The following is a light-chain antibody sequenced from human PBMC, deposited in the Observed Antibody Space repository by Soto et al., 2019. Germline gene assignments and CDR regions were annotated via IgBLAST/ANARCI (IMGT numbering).Light chain of an antibody. Sequence: QSALAQPASVSGSPGQSIAISCAGSSSDVGAYDYVSWYQQHPDKAPKVILYDVSNRPSGISFRFSGSKSGNTASLTISGLQAEDEADYYCRSYTSSATYVFGTGTQLPVL. CDR1: SSDVGAYDY. J-gene: IGLJ1*01. CDR2: DVS. CDR3: RSYTSSATYV. V-gene: IGLV2-14*03.